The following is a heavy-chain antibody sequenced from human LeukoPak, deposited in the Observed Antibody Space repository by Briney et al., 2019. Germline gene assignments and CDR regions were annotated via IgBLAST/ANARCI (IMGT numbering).Heavy chain of an antibody. J-gene: IGHJ5*02. D-gene: IGHD4-17*01. V-gene: IGHV4-34*01. CDR3: ARRTAVTTSSWFDP. CDR1: GGSFSGYY. CDR2: INHSGST. Sequence: SETLSLTCAVYGGSFSGYYWSWIRQPPGKGLEWIGEINHSGSTNYNPSLKSRVTISVDTSKNQFSLKLSSATAADTAVYYCARRTAVTTSSWFDPWGQGTLVTVSS.